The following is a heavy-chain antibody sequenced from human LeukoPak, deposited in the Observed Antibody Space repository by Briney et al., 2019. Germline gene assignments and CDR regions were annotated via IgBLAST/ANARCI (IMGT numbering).Heavy chain of an antibody. J-gene: IGHJ6*02. D-gene: IGHD1-1*01. CDR1: GGSISSGSYY. V-gene: IGHV4-61*02. CDR3: ARWPHAERRGYYYYGMDV. CDR2: NYTSGST. Sequence: SQTLSLTCTVSGGSISSGSYYWNWIRQPAGKGLEWVGRNYTSGSTNYNPSLKSRVTISVDTSKNQFSLKLSSVTAADTAVYYCARWPHAERRGYYYYGMDVWGQGTTVTVSS.